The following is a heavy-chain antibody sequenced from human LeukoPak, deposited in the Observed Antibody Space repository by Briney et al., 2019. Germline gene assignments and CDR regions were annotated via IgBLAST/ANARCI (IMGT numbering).Heavy chain of an antibody. CDR2: ISSSSSTI. J-gene: IGHJ6*02. V-gene: IGHV3-48*04. CDR1: GFTFSSYS. CDR3: ARGATINRRYYYYYYGMDV. Sequence: GGSLRLSYAASGFTFSSYSMNWVRQAPGKGLEWVSYISSSSSTIYYADSVKGRFTISRDNAKNSLYLQMNSLRAEDTAVYYCARGATINRRYYYYYYGMDVWGQGTTVTVSS. D-gene: IGHD5-24*01.